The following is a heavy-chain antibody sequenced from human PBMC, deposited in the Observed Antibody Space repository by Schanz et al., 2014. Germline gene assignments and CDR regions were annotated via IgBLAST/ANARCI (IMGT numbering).Heavy chain of an antibody. J-gene: IGHJ6*02. CDR1: GFTISSYS. CDR3: AKGMGYCSGGTCYDYYYYGLDV. D-gene: IGHD2-15*01. V-gene: IGHV3-30*18. CDR2: ISNDGSIK. Sequence: VQLVESGGGLVKRGGSLRLSCAASGFTISSYSMNWVRQAPGKGLEWVALISNDGSIKYYADSVEGRFTISRDNAKNSLYLQRNSLRAEDTAVFYCAKGMGYCSGGTCYDYYYYGLDVWGQGTTVTVSS.